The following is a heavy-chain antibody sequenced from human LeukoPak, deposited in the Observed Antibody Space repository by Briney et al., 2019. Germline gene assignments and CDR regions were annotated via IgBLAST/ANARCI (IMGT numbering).Heavy chain of an antibody. CDR3: ASSMRYTFGY. CDR2: INPSGGST. D-gene: IGHD2-8*01. J-gene: IGHJ4*02. CDR1: GYTFTRYY. Sequence: ASVKVSCKVSGYTFTRYYMHWVRQAPGQGLEWMGIINPSGGSTSYAQKFQGRVTMTRDMSTSTVYMELSSLRSEDAAVYYCASSMRYTFGYWGQGTLVTVSS. V-gene: IGHV1-46*01.